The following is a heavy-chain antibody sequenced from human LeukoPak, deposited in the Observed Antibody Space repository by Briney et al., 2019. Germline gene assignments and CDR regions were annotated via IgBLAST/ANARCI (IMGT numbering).Heavy chain of an antibody. CDR2: ISGSGGGT. V-gene: IGHV3-23*01. D-gene: IGHD6-13*01. J-gene: IGHJ4*02. CDR1: GFTFSSYV. Sequence: GGSLRLSCAASGFTFSSYVMSWVRQAPGKGLEWVSAISGSGGGTYYADSVKGRFTISRDNSKNTLYLQTNSLRAEDTAVYYCARRGAAGTYYFDYWGQGTLVTVSS. CDR3: ARRGAAGTYYFDY.